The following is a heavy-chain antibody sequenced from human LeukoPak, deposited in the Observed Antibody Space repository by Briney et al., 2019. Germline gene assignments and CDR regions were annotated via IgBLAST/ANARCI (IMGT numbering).Heavy chain of an antibody. Sequence: HPGRSLRLSCAASGFTFSSYAMHWVRRAPGKGLEWVAVISYDGSNKYYADSVKGRFTISRDNSKNTLYLQMNSLRAEDTAVYYCAKERTTIVFFESWGQGTLVTVSS. V-gene: IGHV3-30*04. CDR2: ISYDGSNK. D-gene: IGHD4-11*01. J-gene: IGHJ4*02. CDR1: GFTFSSYA. CDR3: AKERTTIVFFES.